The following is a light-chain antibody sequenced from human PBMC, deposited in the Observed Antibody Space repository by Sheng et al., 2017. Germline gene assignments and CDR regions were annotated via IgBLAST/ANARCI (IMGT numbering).Light chain of an antibody. CDR3: QLSSSPFT. CDR2: AAS. CDR1: QSITTY. Sequence: DIQMTQSPSSLSASVGDRVTITCRASQSITTYLNWYHQKPGKAPKLLIYAASSLQSGVPSRFSGSGSGTDFTLTISSLQPEDFATYCCQLSSSPFTFGGGTKVEIK. V-gene: IGKV1-39*01. J-gene: IGKJ4*01.